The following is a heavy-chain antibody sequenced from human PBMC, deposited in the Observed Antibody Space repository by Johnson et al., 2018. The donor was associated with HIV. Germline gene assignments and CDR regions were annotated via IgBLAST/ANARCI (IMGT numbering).Heavy chain of an antibody. CDR2: MYSGGDP. V-gene: IGHV3-66*01. CDR1: GFTFSDYY. D-gene: IGHD3-10*01. Sequence: MQLVESGGGLVQPGGSLRLSCEVSGFTFSDYYMSWIRQAPGKGLEWVSVMYSGGDPYYADSVKGRFTISRDNSKNTLCLQMNSLRAEDTAVYYCARKGDAFDIWGQGTMVTVSS. J-gene: IGHJ3*02. CDR3: ARKGDAFDI.